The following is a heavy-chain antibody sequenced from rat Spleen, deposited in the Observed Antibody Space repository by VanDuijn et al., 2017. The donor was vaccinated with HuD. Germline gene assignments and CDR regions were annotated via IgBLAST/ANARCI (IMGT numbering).Heavy chain of an antibody. J-gene: IGHJ2*01. CDR2: ISYDGSST. D-gene: IGHD1-9*01. CDR1: GFTFNDHF. Sequence: EVQLVESNGGLVQPGRSLKLSCAASGFTFNDHFMAWVRQGPTKGLEWVATISYDGSSTYYRDSVKGRFTISRDNAKNTLSLQMDSLRSEDTATYYCARRHYGYTDYFDYWGQGVMVTVSS. V-gene: IGHV5-29*01. CDR3: ARRHYGYTDYFDY.